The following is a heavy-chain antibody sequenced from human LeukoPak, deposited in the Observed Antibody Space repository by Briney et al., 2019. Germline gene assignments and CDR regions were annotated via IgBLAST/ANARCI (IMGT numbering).Heavy chain of an antibody. CDR3: VKDLGSAITSALALDV. Sequence: PGGSLRLSCVASGFTFNDFAMYWVRQTPGKGLEWVTLISYDGYDKSYADSVRGRFTVSRDNRKNLLHLQMNSLRPDDSAVYYCVKDLGSAITSALALDVWGQGTTVTVSS. J-gene: IGHJ6*02. CDR2: ISYDGYDK. CDR1: GFTFNDFA. D-gene: IGHD2-15*01. V-gene: IGHV3-30-3*01.